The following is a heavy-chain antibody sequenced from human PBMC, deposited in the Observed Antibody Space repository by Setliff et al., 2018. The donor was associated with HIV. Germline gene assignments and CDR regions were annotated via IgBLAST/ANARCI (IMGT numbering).Heavy chain of an antibody. D-gene: IGHD2-8*02. CDR2: VSAWDGRT. V-gene: IGHV1-18*01. CDR1: GYLFTHYG. Sequence: GASVKVSCEASGYLFTHYGVSWVRQAPGQGLEWVGWVSAWDGRTDYSQKVQGRVTMTTDASTSTAYMELRSLTSDDTAVYYCARGGHCTAGVCYNYEYWGQGTQVTVSS. CDR3: ARGGHCTAGVCYNYEY. J-gene: IGHJ4*02.